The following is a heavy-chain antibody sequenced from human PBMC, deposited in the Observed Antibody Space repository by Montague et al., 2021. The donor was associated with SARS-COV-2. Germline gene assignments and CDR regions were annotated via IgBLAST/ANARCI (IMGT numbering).Heavy chain of an antibody. D-gene: IGHD1-1*01. CDR3: ARINSDPLDYYYYGMDV. V-gene: IGHV2-70*01. CDR2: XXWDDDK. Sequence: PALVKPTQTLTLTCTFFGFSLSTSGMCVSWIRQPPGKALEWLALXXWDDDKYYSTSLKTRLTISKDTSKNQVVLTMTNMDPVDTATYYCARINSDPLDYYYYGMDVWGQGTTVTVSS. CDR1: GFSLSTSGMC. J-gene: IGHJ6*02.